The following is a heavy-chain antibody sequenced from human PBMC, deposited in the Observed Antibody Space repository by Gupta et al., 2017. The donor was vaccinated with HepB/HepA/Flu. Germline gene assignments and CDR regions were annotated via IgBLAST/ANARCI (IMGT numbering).Heavy chain of an antibody. J-gene: IGHJ4*02. CDR1: GFTFDAYA. V-gene: IGHV3-9*01. D-gene: IGHD6-19*01. Sequence: EVQLVESGGGLVQPGRSLRLSCAASGFTFDAYAMHWVRQAPGKGLEWVSGISWNSGSIGYADSVKGRFTISRDNAKNSLYLQMNSLRAEDTALYYCAKDMISSGWYRGIDYWGQGTLVTVSS. CDR2: ISWNSGSI. CDR3: AKDMISSGWYRGIDY.